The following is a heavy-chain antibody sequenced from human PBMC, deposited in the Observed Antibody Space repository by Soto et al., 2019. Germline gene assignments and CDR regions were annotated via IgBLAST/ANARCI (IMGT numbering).Heavy chain of an antibody. J-gene: IGHJ4*02. CDR3: ARHGGSGVDY. Sequence: TSETLSLTCTVSGGSISSSSYYWGWIRQPPGKGLEWIGSIYYSGSTYYNPSLKSRVTISVDTSKNQFSLKLSSVTAADTAVYYCARHGGSGVDYWGQGTLVTVSS. D-gene: IGHD6-19*01. CDR2: IYYSGST. CDR1: GGSISSSSYY. V-gene: IGHV4-39*01.